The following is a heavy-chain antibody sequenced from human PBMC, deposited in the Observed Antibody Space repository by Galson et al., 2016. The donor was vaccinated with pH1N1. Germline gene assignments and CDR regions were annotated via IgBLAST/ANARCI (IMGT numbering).Heavy chain of an antibody. J-gene: IGHJ4*02. CDR3: APYSSGWYDSFDY. V-gene: IGHV3-7*01. Sequence: SLRIACAASGFTVSSYWMSWVRQAPGKGLEWVANIKQAGSEKYYVDSVKGRFTISRDNAKNSLYLQMNSLRAEDTAVYYCAPYSSGWYDSFDYWGQGTLVTVSS. CDR2: IKQAGSEK. CDR1: GFTVSSYW. D-gene: IGHD6-19*01.